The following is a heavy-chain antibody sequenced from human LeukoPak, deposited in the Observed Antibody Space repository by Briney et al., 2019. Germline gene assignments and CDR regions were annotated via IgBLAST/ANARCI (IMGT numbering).Heavy chain of an antibody. D-gene: IGHD3-3*01. V-gene: IGHV3-66*01. J-gene: IGHJ4*02. Sequence: PGGSLRLSCAASGFTLSSYAMSWVRQAPGKGLEWVSVIYSGGSTYYADSVKGRFTISRDNSKNTLYLQMNSLRAEDTAVYYCARVLRRITIFGVVTYYFDYWGQGTLVTVSS. CDR3: ARVLRRITIFGVVTYYFDY. CDR2: IYSGGST. CDR1: GFTLSSYA.